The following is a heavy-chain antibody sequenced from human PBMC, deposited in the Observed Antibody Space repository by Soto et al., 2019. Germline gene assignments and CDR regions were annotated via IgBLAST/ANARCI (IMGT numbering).Heavy chain of an antibody. Sequence: ETLALTCTVSGGSISSSSYYWGWMRQPPGKGLEWIGSIFYSGSTYYNPSLKSRVTISVDTSKNQFSLKLSSVTAADTAVYYCACIFSGGYSYGFYYDGMDVWGQGTTVT. D-gene: IGHD5-18*01. V-gene: IGHV4-39*01. CDR3: ACIFSGGYSYGFYYDGMDV. CDR2: IFYSGST. J-gene: IGHJ6*02. CDR1: GGSISSSSYY.